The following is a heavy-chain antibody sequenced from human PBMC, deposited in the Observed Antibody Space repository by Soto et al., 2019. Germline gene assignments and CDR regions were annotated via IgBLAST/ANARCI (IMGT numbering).Heavy chain of an antibody. CDR3: AKGAARYFDY. CDR1: GFSFGTYA. V-gene: IGHV3-23*01. D-gene: IGHD1-26*01. CDR2: ISGGIGST. J-gene: IGHJ4*02. Sequence: EVQLLESGGGLVQPGGSLRLSCVASGFSFGTYAMTWVRQVPGKGLEWVSTISGGIGSTFYADSVKVRLTISRDISKKMLFLHMNGLRGEDTGTYYCAKGAARYFDYWGRGTLVTVSS.